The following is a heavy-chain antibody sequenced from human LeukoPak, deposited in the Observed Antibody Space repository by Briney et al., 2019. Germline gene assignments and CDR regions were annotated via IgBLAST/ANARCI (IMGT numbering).Heavy chain of an antibody. D-gene: IGHD3-10*01. Sequence: GGSLRLSCAASGFTFSSYEMNWVRQAPGKGLEWVSYISSSGSTIYYADSVKGRFTTSRDNAKNSLYLQMNSLRAEDTAVYYCARPLMYYYGSETYFWFDPWGQGTLVTVSS. CDR3: ARPLMYYYGSETYFWFDP. CDR2: ISSSGSTI. CDR1: GFTFSSYE. V-gene: IGHV3-48*03. J-gene: IGHJ5*02.